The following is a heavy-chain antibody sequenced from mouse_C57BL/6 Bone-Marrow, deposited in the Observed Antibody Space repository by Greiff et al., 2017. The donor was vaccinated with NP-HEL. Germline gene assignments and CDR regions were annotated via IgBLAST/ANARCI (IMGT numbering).Heavy chain of an antibody. Sequence: QVQLKESGAELASPGASVTLSCKASGYTFTDHIMNWVKKRPGQGLEWIGRIYPVSGETNYNQKFMGKATFSVDRSSSTVYMVLNSLTSEDPAVDYCGRGNDYDEDLGDYWGQGTTLTVSS. J-gene: IGHJ2*01. CDR2: IYPVSGET. D-gene: IGHD2-4*01. CDR1: GYTFTDHI. V-gene: IGHV1-11*01. CDR3: GRGNDYDEDLGDY.